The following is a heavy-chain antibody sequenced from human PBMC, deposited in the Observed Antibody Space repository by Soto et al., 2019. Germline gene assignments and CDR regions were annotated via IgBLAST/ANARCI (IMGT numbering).Heavy chain of an antibody. D-gene: IGHD3-22*01. CDR3: AGLYPYESSGYHLNY. J-gene: IGHJ4*02. V-gene: IGHV4-59*01. CDR2: IYYSGST. Sequence: SETLSLTCTVSGGSISSYYWSWIRQPPGKGLEWIGYIYYSGSTNYNPSLKSRVTISVDTSKNQFSLKLSSVTAADTAVYYCAGLYPYESSGYHLNYWGQGALVTVSS. CDR1: GGSISSYY.